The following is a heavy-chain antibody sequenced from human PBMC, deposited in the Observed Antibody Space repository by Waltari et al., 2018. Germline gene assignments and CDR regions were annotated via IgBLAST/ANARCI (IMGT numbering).Heavy chain of an antibody. D-gene: IGHD1-1*01. CDR1: GGTFSSYA. J-gene: IGHJ5*02. CDR2: ISPILGKA. CDR3: ARDRPGGGTTDWFDP. V-gene: IGHV1-69*04. Sequence: QVQLVQSGAEVKKPGSSVKVSCKASGGTFSSYAISWVRQAPGQGLEWMGRISPILGKANYAQKFQGRVTITADKSTSTAYMELSSLRSEDTAVYYCARDRPGGGTTDWFDPWGQGTLVTVSS.